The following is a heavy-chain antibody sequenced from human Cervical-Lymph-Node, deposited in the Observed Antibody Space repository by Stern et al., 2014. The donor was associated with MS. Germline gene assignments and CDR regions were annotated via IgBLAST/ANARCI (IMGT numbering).Heavy chain of an antibody. D-gene: IGHD6-6*01. CDR2: INPKSGGT. CDR3: TRALRIADRPSPGGHWFDP. CDR1: GYIFTDYY. J-gene: IGHJ5*02. V-gene: IGHV1-2*02. Sequence: VQLEESGAEVEKPGASVKVSCQASGYIFTDYYLHWVRQAPGQGLEWMGRINPKSGGTSYAQSFQGRVTLTRDTSITTAYMDLSRLTSDDTAVYYCTRALRIADRPSPGGHWFDPWGQGTLVIVSS.